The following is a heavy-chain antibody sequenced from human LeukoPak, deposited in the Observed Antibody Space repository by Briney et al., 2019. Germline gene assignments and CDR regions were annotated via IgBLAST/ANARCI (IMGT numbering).Heavy chain of an antibody. CDR3: ARHGRGYCSGGSCYSRDY. J-gene: IGHJ4*02. CDR2: IVVGSGNT. D-gene: IGHD2-15*01. CDR1: GFTFTSSA. Sequence: SVKVSCKASGFTFTSSAMQWVRQARGQRLEWIGWIVVGSGNTNYAQKLQERVTITRDMSTSTAYLQWSSLKPSDTAMYYCARHGRGYCSGGSCYSRDYWGQGTLVTVSS. V-gene: IGHV1-58*02.